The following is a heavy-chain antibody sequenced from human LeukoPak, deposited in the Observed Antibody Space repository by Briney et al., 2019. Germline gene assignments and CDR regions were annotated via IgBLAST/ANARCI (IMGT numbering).Heavy chain of an antibody. D-gene: IGHD2-21*02. CDR1: GFNFNAYA. V-gene: IGHV3-23*01. Sequence: GGSLTISCAASGFNFNAYAMTWVRQAPGKGLEWVSSISKTGKTTFYTDSVKGRFTISRDNFKDTLHLQMDRLRAEDTALYFCAKDHDNTDSYYYFDSWGLGTLVTVSS. J-gene: IGHJ4*02. CDR2: ISKTGKTT. CDR3: AKDHDNTDSYYYFDS.